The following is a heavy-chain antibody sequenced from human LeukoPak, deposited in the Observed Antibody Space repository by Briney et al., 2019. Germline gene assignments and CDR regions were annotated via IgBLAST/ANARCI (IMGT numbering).Heavy chain of an antibody. J-gene: IGHJ4*02. CDR3: ARGTTGSDSSFDY. CDR2: IYYSGST. V-gene: IGHV4-39*07. Sequence: PEILCLTQSFSGDSSSSKGFYWGWIHQPTGKGLEWIGNIYYSGSTYYNPSLRSRVTTSVDTSKNQCSLKLSSVTAADTAVYCARGTTGSDSSFDYWGQGTLVTVSS. CDR1: GDSSSSKGFY. D-gene: IGHD1-1*01.